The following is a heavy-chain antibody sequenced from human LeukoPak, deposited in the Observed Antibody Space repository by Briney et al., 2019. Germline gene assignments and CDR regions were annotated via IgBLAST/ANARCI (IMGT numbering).Heavy chain of an antibody. Sequence: SETLSLTCTVSGGSISSSSHYRGWIRQPPGKGLEWIGSFYYSGSTYYNPSLKSRVTISVDTSKNQFSLKMSSVTAADTAVYYCARHERGKNAFNLWGQGTMVTVSS. V-gene: IGHV4-39*01. CDR3: ARHERGKNAFNL. CDR1: GGSISSSSHY. J-gene: IGHJ3*01. CDR2: FYYSGST.